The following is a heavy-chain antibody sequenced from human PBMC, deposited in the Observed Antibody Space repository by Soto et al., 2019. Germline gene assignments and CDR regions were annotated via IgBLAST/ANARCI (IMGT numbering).Heavy chain of an antibody. CDR1: GFTVSSNY. Sequence: GGSLRLSXAASGFTVSSNYMSWVRQAPGKGLEWVSVIYSGGSTYYADSVKGRFTISRDNSKNTLYLQMNSLRAEDTAVYYCARDLGRLDYGMDVWGQGTTVTVSS. V-gene: IGHV3-53*01. D-gene: IGHD3-16*01. J-gene: IGHJ6*02. CDR3: ARDLGRLDYGMDV. CDR2: IYSGGST.